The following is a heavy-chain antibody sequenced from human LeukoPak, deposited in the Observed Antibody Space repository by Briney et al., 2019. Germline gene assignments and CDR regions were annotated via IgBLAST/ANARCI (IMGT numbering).Heavy chain of an antibody. J-gene: IGHJ5*02. D-gene: IGHD2-2*01. CDR3: ARAVVVVPAAPYNWFDP. V-gene: IGHV1-18*01. Sequence: GASVTVSCKASGYTFTSYGISWVRQAPGQGLEWMGWISAYNGNTNYAQKLQGRVTMTTDTSTSTAYMELRSLRSDDTAVYYCARAVVVVPAAPYNWFDPWGQGTLVTVSS. CDR2: ISAYNGNT. CDR1: GYTFTSYG.